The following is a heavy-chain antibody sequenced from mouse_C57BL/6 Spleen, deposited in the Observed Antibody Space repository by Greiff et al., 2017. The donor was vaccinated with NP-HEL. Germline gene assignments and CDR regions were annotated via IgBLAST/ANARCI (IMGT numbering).Heavy chain of an antibody. D-gene: IGHD1-1*01. J-gene: IGHJ2*01. CDR3: ARSSYYGSSYGPFDY. CDR1: GYTFTNYW. CDR2: IYPGGGYT. Sequence: VQLQESGAELVRPGTSVKMSCKASGYTFTNYWIGWAKQRPGHGLEWIGDIYPGGGYTNYNEKFKGKATLTADKSSSTAYMQFSSLTSEDSAIYYCARSSYYGSSYGPFDYWGQGTTLTVSS. V-gene: IGHV1-63*01.